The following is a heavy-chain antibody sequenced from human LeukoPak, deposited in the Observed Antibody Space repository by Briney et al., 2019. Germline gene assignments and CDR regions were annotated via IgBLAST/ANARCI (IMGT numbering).Heavy chain of an antibody. CDR2: IYTSGST. CDR1: GGSISSGSYY. J-gene: IGHJ3*02. Sequence: SETLSLTCTVSGGSISSGSYYWSWLRQPAGTGLEWIGRIYTSGSTNYNPSLKSRVTISVDTSKNQFSLKLSSVTAADTAVYYCARQWLGDAFDIWGQGTMVTVSS. D-gene: IGHD3-22*01. V-gene: IGHV4-61*02. CDR3: ARQWLGDAFDI.